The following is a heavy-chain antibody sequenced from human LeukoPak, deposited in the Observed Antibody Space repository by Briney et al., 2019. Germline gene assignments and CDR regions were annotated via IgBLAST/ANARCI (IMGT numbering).Heavy chain of an antibody. CDR3: ARGWDYYYYYYYMDV. J-gene: IGHJ6*03. V-gene: IGHV3-23*01. CDR1: GLTFSSYA. Sequence: PGGSLRLSCAASGLTFSSYAMSWVRQAPGKGLEWVSAISGSGGSTYYADSVKGRFTISRDNSKNTLYLQMNSLRAEDTAVYYCARGWDYYYYYYYMDVWGKGTTVTVSS. D-gene: IGHD1-26*01. CDR2: ISGSGGST.